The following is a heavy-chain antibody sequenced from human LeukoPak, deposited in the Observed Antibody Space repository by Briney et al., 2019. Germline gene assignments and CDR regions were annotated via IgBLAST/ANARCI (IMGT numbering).Heavy chain of an antibody. CDR2: ISGSSTDT. CDR1: GFTFTTYT. J-gene: IGHJ4*02. Sequence: GGSLRLSCAASGFTFTTYTMTWVRQAPGKGLECVSTISGSSTDTYYADSVKGRFTISRDNSRNTLFLQMNSLRAEDPAVYYCAKDRAGTPWADWGQGTLVTVSS. V-gene: IGHV3-23*01. CDR3: AKDRAGTPWAD. D-gene: IGHD1-1*01.